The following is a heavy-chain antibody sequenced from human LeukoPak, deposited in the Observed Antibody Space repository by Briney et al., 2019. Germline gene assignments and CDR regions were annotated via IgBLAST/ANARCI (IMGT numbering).Heavy chain of an antibody. Sequence: GGSLRLSCAASGFSFSTYAMSWVRQAPGKGLEWVSAISGSGDTTYYADSVKGRFTISRDNSKNTLYLQMNSLRAEDTAIYYCAKDASTVTTRWFAPWGQGTLVTVSS. D-gene: IGHD4-17*01. CDR2: ISGSGDTT. CDR3: AKDASTVTTRWFAP. J-gene: IGHJ5*02. V-gene: IGHV3-23*01. CDR1: GFSFSTYA.